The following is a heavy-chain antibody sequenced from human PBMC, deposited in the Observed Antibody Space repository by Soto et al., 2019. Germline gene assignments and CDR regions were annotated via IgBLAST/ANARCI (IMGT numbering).Heavy chain of an antibody. CDR3: AKGSWVHHGSEGGNWLDP. Sequence: EVQFLESGGGLVQPGGSLRLSCAASGGTFSNYAMNWVRQAPGKGLEWVSGISHSGSSTYYADSVKGRFTISRDNSKNTLFLQMNSLTAEDTAVYYCAKGSWVHHGSEGGNWLDPWGQGTLVTVSS. CDR2: ISHSGSST. J-gene: IGHJ5*02. CDR1: GGTFSNYA. V-gene: IGHV3-23*01. D-gene: IGHD3-10*01.